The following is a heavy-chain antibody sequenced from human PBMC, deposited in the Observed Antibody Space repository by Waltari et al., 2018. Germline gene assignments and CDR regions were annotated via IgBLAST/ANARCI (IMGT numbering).Heavy chain of an antibody. CDR2: ISNDGGDK. CDR1: GFTLSSNT. J-gene: IGHJ4*02. CDR3: ASRHSSSWYSFDY. V-gene: IGHV3-30*04. Sequence: QVQVVESGGGVVQPGRSLTLSCAATGFTLSSNTVHWVREAPGKGVGWVDLISNDGGDKQYAQYVEGLFTISKDNSNYKVYLQMDSLKIADTAIYYCASRHSSSWYSFDYWGQGTLVTVSS. D-gene: IGHD6-13*01.